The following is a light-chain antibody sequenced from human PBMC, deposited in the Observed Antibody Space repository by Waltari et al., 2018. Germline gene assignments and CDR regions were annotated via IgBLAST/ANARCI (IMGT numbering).Light chain of an antibody. Sequence: QSALTQPASVSGSPGQSITISCTGTSSDVGGYNYVSWCQQHPGKAPQLVIYDAHNRPSGVANRFSGSKSGNTASLTISGLQTEDEADYYCSSYTTSGTWVFGGGTKLAVL. CDR3: SSYTTSGTWV. V-gene: IGLV2-14*03. CDR2: DAH. J-gene: IGLJ3*02. CDR1: SSDVGGYNY.